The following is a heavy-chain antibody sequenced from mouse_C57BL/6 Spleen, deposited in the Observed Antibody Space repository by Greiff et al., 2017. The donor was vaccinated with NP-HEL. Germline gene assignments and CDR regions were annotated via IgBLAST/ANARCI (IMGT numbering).Heavy chain of an antibody. D-gene: IGHD1-1*01. CDR1: GYTFTDYN. CDR3: ARIGTTVVAHWYFDV. CDR2: INPNNGGT. J-gene: IGHJ1*03. Sequence: EVKLQESGPELVKPGASVKIPCKASGYTFTDYNMDWVKQSHGKSLEWIGDINPNNGGTIYNQKFKGKATLTVDKSSSTAYMELRSLTSEDTAVYYCARIGTTVVAHWYFDVWGTGTTVTVSS. V-gene: IGHV1-18*01.